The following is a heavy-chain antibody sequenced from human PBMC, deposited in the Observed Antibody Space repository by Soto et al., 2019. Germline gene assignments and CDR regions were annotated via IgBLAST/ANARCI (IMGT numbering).Heavy chain of an antibody. D-gene: IGHD6-13*01. CDR3: ARDTKYSSSWYYDAFDI. J-gene: IGHJ3*02. Sequence: ASVKVSCKASGGTFSSYAISWVRQAPGQGLEWMGGIIPIFGTANYAQKFQGRVTITADESTSTAYMELSSLRSEDTAVYYCARDTKYSSSWYYDAFDIWGQGTMVTVSS. CDR2: IIPIFGTA. V-gene: IGHV1-69*13. CDR1: GGTFSSYA.